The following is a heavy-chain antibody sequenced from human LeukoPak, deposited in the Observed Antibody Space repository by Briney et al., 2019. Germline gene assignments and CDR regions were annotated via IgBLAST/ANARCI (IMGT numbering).Heavy chain of an antibody. CDR3: ARSGSYDAFDI. CDR1: GGSISSSSYY. Sequence: PSGTLSLTCTVSGGSISSSSYYWGWIRQPPGKGLEWIGSIYYSGSTYYNPSLKSRVTISVDTSKNQFSLKLSSVTAADTAVYYCARSGSYDAFDIWGQGTMVTVSS. J-gene: IGHJ3*02. CDR2: IYYSGST. V-gene: IGHV4-39*01. D-gene: IGHD3-10*01.